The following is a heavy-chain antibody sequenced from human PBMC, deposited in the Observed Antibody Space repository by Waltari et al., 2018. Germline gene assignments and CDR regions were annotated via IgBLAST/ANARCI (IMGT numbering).Heavy chain of an antibody. CDR3: ARGSGSGVFDY. CDR2: IYTSGST. D-gene: IGHD3-10*01. Sequence: QVQLQESGPGLVKPSQTLSLTCPVSGGSISSGSYYWSWIRQPAGKGLEWIGRIYTSGSTNYNPSLKSRVTISVDTSKNQFSLKLSSVTAADTAVYYCARGSGSGVFDYWGQGTLVTVSS. J-gene: IGHJ4*02. CDR1: GGSISSGSYY. V-gene: IGHV4-61*02.